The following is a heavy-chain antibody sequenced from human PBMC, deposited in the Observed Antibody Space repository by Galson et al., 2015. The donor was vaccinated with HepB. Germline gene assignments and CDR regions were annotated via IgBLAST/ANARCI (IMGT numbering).Heavy chain of an antibody. Sequence: CAISGDSVSNNYAAWNWIRQSPSRGLEWLGRTYYRSKWYNDYANSVNSRVTINSDTSKNQFSLHLKSVTPDDPAVYYCAREIHKYFYDSSGYDYWGQGSLVTVSS. CDR1: GDSVSNNYAA. CDR3: AREIHKYFYDSSGYDY. CDR2: TYYRSKWYN. J-gene: IGHJ4*02. V-gene: IGHV6-1*01. D-gene: IGHD3-22*01.